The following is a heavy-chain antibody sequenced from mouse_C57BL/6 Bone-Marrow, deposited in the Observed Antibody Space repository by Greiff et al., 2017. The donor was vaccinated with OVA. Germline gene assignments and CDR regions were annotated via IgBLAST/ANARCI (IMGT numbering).Heavy chain of an antibody. CDR3: ARAGDYDGDWFAY. D-gene: IGHD2-4*01. V-gene: IGHV1-47*01. J-gene: IGHJ3*01. CDR1: GYTFTTYP. Sequence: VQLQQSGAELVKPGASVKMSCKASGYTFTTYPIDWMKQKHGKSLEWIGNFHPYNDDTKYNEKFKGKATLTVEKSSSTVYLELSRLRSDEAAVYYCARAGDYDGDWFAYWGQGTRVPVSA. CDR2: FHPYNDDT.